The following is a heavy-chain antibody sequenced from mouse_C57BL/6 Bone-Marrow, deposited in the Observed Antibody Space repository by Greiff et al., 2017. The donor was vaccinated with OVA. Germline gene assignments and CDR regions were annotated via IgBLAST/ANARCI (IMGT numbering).Heavy chain of an antibody. V-gene: IGHV5-6*01. CDR3: ARHGNYGSFFDY. J-gene: IGHJ2*01. CDR2: ISSGGSYT. D-gene: IGHD1-1*01. CDR1: GFTFSSYG. Sequence: EVQGVESGGDLVKPGGSLKLSCAASGFTFSSYGMSWVRQTPDKRLEWVATISSGGSYTYYPDSVKGRFTISRDNAKNTLYQQMSSLKSEDTAMYYCARHGNYGSFFDYWGQGTTLTVSS.